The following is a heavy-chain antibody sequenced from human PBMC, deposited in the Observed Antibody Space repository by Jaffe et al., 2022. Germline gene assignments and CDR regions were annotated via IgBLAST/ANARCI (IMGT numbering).Heavy chain of an antibody. D-gene: IGHD6-13*01. CDR1: GFPFINAW. CDR3: ATSWGVAAGYNI. V-gene: IGHV3-15*02. CDR2: FKSKAAGGTI. J-gene: IGHJ3*02. Sequence: EVQLVESGGALVKPGGSLRLSCAASGFPFINAWMTWVRQAPGKGLEWVGRFKSKAAGGTIEYGAPVKGRFIISRDDSQNTLFLQMNSLKTEDTAMYYCATSWGVAAGYNIWGQGTMVAVSS.